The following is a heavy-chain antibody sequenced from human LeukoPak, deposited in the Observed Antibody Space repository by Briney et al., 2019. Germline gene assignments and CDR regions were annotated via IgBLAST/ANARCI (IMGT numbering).Heavy chain of an antibody. CDR2: IRYDGSNK. CDR3: AKDFSGSYEHDAFDI. J-gene: IGHJ3*02. CDR1: GFTFSSYG. Sequence: GGSLRLSCAASGFTFSSYGMHWVRQAPGKGLEWVAFIRYDGSNKYYADSVKGRFTISRDNSKNTLYLQMNSLRAEGTAVYYCAKDFSGSYEHDAFDIWGQGTMVTVSS. V-gene: IGHV3-30*02. D-gene: IGHD1-26*01.